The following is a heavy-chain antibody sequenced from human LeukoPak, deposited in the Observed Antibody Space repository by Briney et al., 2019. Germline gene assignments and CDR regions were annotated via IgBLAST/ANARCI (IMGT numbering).Heavy chain of an antibody. D-gene: IGHD3-9*01. CDR1: GGSISSYY. J-gene: IGHJ4*02. Sequence: SETLSLTCTVSGGSISSYYWSWIRQPPGKGLEWIGYIYYSGSTNYNPSLKSQVTISVDTSKNQFSLKLSSVTAADTAVYYRARLGSYDILTGSGPVDHWGQGTLVTVSS. V-gene: IGHV4-59*01. CDR3: ARLGSYDILTGSGPVDH. CDR2: IYYSGST.